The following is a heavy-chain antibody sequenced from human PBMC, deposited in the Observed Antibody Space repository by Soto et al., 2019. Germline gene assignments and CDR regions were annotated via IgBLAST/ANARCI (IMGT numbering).Heavy chain of an antibody. D-gene: IGHD4-17*01. CDR1: VLTFNSYA. Sequence: PVGSLRLSCASYVLTFNSYAMSCVRHAPGKWLEWVSAISGSDGSTYYADSVKGRFTISRDNSKNTLYLQMSSLRAEDTAVYYCASPPRATVNDNIFEYWGQGTLVTVS. J-gene: IGHJ4*02. V-gene: IGHV3-23*01. CDR2: ISGSDGST. CDR3: ASPPRATVNDNIFEY.